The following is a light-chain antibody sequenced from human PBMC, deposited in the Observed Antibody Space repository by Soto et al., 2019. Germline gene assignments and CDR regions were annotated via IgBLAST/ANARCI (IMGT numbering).Light chain of an antibody. CDR3: LQHNTYPPT. CDR2: AAS. J-gene: IGKJ2*01. Sequence: DIQMTQSPSAMSASVGDRVTITCRASRGITNYVAWFQQKPGQVPKRLIYAASSLQRGVPSRFSGSGSGTEFTLTISSLQPEDFATYYCLQHNTYPPTFGQGTKLEIK. CDR1: RGITNY. V-gene: IGKV1-17*03.